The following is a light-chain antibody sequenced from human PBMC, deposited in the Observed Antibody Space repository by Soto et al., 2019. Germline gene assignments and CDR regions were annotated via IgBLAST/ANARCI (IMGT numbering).Light chain of an antibody. Sequence: DIQVTQSPSSLYPSVRGRVAITCRASQSISRYLNWYQQKPGRAPKLLIYAASSLQSGVPSRFSGSGSGTDFTLTISSLQPEDFATYYCQQSYNTPPLTFGGGTKVDIK. J-gene: IGKJ4*01. V-gene: IGKV1-39*01. CDR3: QQSYNTPPLT. CDR1: QSISRY. CDR2: AAS.